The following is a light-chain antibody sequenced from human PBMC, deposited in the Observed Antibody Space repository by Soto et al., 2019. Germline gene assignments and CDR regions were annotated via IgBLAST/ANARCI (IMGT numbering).Light chain of an antibody. CDR2: AAS. V-gene: IGKV1-16*02. CDR3: QQYNSYPLS. CDR1: QGISNN. J-gene: IGKJ4*01. Sequence: DIQMTQSPSSLSASVGDRVTLTCRASQGISNNLAWFQQKPGKAPKCLIYAASSSQRGVPPNFSSSGSGTDFTLTISSLQPEDFATYYCQQYNSYPLSFGGGTKVEI.